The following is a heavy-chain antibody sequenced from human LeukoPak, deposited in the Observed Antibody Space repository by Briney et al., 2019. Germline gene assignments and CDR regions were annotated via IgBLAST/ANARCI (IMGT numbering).Heavy chain of an antibody. CDR3: AKDQDIAAGEFDY. CDR2: IWCDGSNK. Sequence: GGSLRLSCAASGFTFDDYAMHWVRQAPGKGLEWVAVIWCDGSNKYYADSVKGRFTISRDNSKNTLYLQMNSLRAEDTAVYYCAKDQDIAAGEFDYWGQGTLVTVSS. J-gene: IGHJ4*02. V-gene: IGHV3-33*06. CDR1: GFTFDDYA. D-gene: IGHD6-6*01.